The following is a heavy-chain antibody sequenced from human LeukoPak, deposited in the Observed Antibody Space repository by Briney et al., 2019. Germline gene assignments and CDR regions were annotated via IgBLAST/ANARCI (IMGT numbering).Heavy chain of an antibody. V-gene: IGHV4-59*01. CDR3: ASCRAVAGTYYFDY. D-gene: IGHD6-13*01. CDR1: GGSINSYY. CDR2: TYYSGST. J-gene: IGHJ4*02. Sequence: SETLSLTCTVSGGSINSYYWSWIRQPPGKGLEWIGYTYYSGSTDYNSFLKSRVTISLDTSRNQFSLKLSSVTAADTAVYYCASCRAVAGTYYFDYWRQGTLVTVSS.